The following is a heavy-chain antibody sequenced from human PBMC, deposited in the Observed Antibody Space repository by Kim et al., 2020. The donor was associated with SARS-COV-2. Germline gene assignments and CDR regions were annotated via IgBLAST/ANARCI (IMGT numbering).Heavy chain of an antibody. D-gene: IGHD6-6*01. CDR2: ISGSGGST. V-gene: IGHV3-23*01. CDR1: GFTFSSYA. Sequence: GGSLRLSCAASGFTFSSYAMSWVRQAPGKGLEWVSAISGSGGSTYYADSVKGRFTISRDNSKNTLYLQMNSLRAEDTAVYYCAKKRGYSSSSGIRRGYFDYWGQGTLVTVSS. CDR3: AKKRGYSSSSGIRRGYFDY. J-gene: IGHJ4*02.